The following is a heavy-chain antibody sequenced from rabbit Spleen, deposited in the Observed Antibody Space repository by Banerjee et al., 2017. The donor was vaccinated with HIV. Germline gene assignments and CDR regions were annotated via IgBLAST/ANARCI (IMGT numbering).Heavy chain of an antibody. D-gene: IGHD8-1*01. CDR2: INSNSGGA. J-gene: IGHJ6*01. CDR1: GFSLSYNNV. V-gene: IGHV1S45*01. Sequence: QEQLVESGGGLVKPGASLTLTCTASGFSLSYNNVMCWVRQAPGKGLEWIGCINSNSGGAAYATWAKGRFTISKTSSTTVTLQMTSLTAADTATYFCARDSGTSFSSYGMDLWGPGTLVTVS. CDR3: ARDSGTSFSSYGMDL.